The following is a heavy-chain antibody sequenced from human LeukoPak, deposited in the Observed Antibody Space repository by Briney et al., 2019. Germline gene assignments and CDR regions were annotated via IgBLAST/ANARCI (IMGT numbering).Heavy chain of an antibody. Sequence: PSETLSLTCTVSGDSISSYYWNWIRQPAGKGLEWIGRIYASGYTEYNPSLQTRVTMSVDTSKNELSLKVDTVTAADTAVYFCARNHIVTGTYFDSWGQGILVTVSS. D-gene: IGHD3-10*01. CDR3: ARNHIVTGTYFDS. CDR2: IYASGYT. J-gene: IGHJ4*02. V-gene: IGHV4-4*07. CDR1: GDSISSYY.